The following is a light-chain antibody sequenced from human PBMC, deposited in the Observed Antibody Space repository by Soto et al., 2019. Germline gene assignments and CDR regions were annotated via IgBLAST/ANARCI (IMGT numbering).Light chain of an antibody. CDR1: QSVRSCY. CDR3: RQYGASPPAT. J-gene: IGKJ4*01. V-gene: IGKV3-20*01. Sequence: EIVLTQSPGALSLSPGERATLTCSSSQSVRSCYLAWYQQKPGQAPRRLVYAASTRAAGIPPRFSGSGAGRDFTLTISRLEPEDSAIYYCRQYGASPPATFGGGTKVDIK. CDR2: AAS.